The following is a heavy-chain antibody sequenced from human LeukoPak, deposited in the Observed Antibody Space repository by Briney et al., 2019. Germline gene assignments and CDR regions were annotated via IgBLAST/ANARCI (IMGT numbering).Heavy chain of an antibody. Sequence: GGSLRLSCAASGFTFSTYNMNWVRQAPGKGLEWVSSISSSSSYIYYADSVKGRFTISRDNAKNSLYLQMNSLRAEDTAVYYCAREADGGYYDPHKAGFDPWGKGTLVTVSS. J-gene: IGHJ5*02. CDR2: ISSSSSYI. V-gene: IGHV3-21*01. CDR3: AREADGGYYDPHKAGFDP. D-gene: IGHD3-22*01. CDR1: GFTFSTYN.